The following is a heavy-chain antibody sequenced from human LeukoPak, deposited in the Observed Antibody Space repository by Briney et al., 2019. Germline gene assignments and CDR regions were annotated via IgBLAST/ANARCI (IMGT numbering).Heavy chain of an antibody. D-gene: IGHD3-10*01. J-gene: IGHJ4*02. CDR3: ARTWFGDPHFDY. CDR1: GGSISNYY. Sequence: SETLSLTCTVSGGSISNYYWSWIRQPPGKGLEWIGEINHSGSTNYNPSLKSRVTISVDTSKNQFSLKLSSVTAADTAVYYCARTWFGDPHFDYWGQGTLVTVSS. CDR2: INHSGST. V-gene: IGHV4-34*01.